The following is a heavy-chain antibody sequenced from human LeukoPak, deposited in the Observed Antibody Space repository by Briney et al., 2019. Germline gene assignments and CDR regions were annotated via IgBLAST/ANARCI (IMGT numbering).Heavy chain of an antibody. V-gene: IGHV1-2*02. Sequence: ASVKVSCKASGYTFTGYYMHWVRQAPGQGLEWMGWINPNSGGTNYAQKFQGRVTMTRDTSISTAYMELSRLRSDDTAVYYCASRPHCSSTSCYMGDAFDIWGQGTMVTVSS. CDR3: ASRPHCSSTSCYMGDAFDI. J-gene: IGHJ3*02. D-gene: IGHD2-2*02. CDR1: GYTFTGYY. CDR2: INPNSGGT.